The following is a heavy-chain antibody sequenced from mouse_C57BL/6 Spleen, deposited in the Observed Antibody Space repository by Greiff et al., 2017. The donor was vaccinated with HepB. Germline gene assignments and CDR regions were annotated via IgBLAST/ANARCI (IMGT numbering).Heavy chain of an antibody. CDR1: GFTFSSYT. Sequence: EVKLMESGGGLVKPGGSLKLSCAASGFTFSSYTMSWVRQTPEKRLEWVATISGGGGNTYYPDSVKGRFTISRDNAKNTLYLQMSSLRSEDTALYYCARREDGNLYYYAMDYWGQGTSVTVSS. V-gene: IGHV5-9*01. J-gene: IGHJ4*01. CDR2: ISGGGGNT. D-gene: IGHD2-1*01. CDR3: ARREDGNLYYYAMDY.